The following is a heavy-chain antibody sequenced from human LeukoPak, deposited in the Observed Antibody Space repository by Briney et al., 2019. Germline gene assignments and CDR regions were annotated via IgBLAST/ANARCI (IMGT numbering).Heavy chain of an antibody. CDR1: GGSISSYY. CDR2: IYTSGST. D-gene: IGHD6-19*01. Sequence: SETLSLTRTVSGGSISSYYWSWIRQPAGKGLEWIGRIYTSGSTNYNPSLKSRVTMSVDTSKNQFSLKLSSVTAADTAVYYCARVFEAVAGTGYYYYMDVWGKGTTVTVSS. CDR3: ARVFEAVAGTGYYYYMDV. J-gene: IGHJ6*03. V-gene: IGHV4-4*07.